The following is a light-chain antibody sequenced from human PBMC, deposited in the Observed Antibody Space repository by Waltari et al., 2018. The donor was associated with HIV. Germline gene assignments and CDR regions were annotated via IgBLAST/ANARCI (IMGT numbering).Light chain of an antibody. CDR1: CSNISNNT. V-gene: IGLV1-44*01. CDR2: NND. J-gene: IGLJ3*02. Sequence: SLLPQPPSASATPGQRVTISCSRSCSNISNNTVTWYHQLPGTAPQLLIYNNDQRPSGVPVRCSVSKSGSSSSLAISGLQSEDEADYYCAAWDDSLNGWVFGGGTKLTVL. CDR3: AAWDDSLNGWV.